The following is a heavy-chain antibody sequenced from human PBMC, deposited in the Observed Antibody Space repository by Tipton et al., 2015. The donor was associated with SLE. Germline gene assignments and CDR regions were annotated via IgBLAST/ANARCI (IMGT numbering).Heavy chain of an antibody. CDR3: AREPMGYYDTSGYYPFDP. J-gene: IGHJ5*02. D-gene: IGHD3-22*01. V-gene: IGHV4-61*01. Sequence: TLSLTCTVSGGSISSGSHYWSWIRQPPGKGLEWIGLIYYTGSTNYNPSLRSRVTMSVDTSKKQFSLKLTSATAADTAVYYCAREPMGYYDTSGYYPFDPWGQGTLVTVSS. CDR1: GGSISSGSHY. CDR2: IYYTGST.